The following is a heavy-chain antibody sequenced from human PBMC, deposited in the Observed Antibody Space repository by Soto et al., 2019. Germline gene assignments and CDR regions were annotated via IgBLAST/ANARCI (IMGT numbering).Heavy chain of an antibody. CDR2: ISGSGGST. J-gene: IGHJ6*02. V-gene: IGHV3-23*01. Sequence: EVPLLESGGGLVQPGGSLRLSCAASGFTFSSYAMSWVRQAPGKGLEWVSAISGSGGSTYYADSVKGRFTISRDNSKNTLYLQMNSLRAEDTAVYYCAKDGSTVTTSYYYYGMDVWGQGTTVTVSS. CDR3: AKDGSTVTTSYYYYGMDV. D-gene: IGHD4-17*01. CDR1: GFTFSSYA.